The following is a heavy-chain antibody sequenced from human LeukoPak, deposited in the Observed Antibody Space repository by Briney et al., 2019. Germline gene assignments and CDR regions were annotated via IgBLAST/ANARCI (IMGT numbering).Heavy chain of an antibody. CDR2: ISGSGGST. CDR3: ARGGSSGNDYSSFDI. J-gene: IGHJ3*02. Sequence: GGSPRLSCAASGFTFSSYAMSWVRQAPGKGLEWVSAISGSGGSTYYADSVKGRFTISRHNSKNTLYLQVNSLRAEDTAVYFCARGGSSGNDYSSFDIWGQGTMVTVSS. D-gene: IGHD5-12*01. CDR1: GFTFSSYA. V-gene: IGHV3-23*01.